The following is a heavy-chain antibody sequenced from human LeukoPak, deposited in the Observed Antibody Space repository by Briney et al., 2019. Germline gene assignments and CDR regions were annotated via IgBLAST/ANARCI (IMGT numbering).Heavy chain of an antibody. V-gene: IGHV3-21*01. D-gene: IGHD5-18*01. J-gene: IGHJ4*02. CDR3: AGPSGYSYGFFY. CDR2: IISSSSYI. CDR1: GFTFSSYS. Sequence: GSLRLACAASGFTFSSYSMNWVRPAPGKGLEWVSSIISSSSYIYYADSVKGRFTISRDNAKNSLYLQMNSLRAEDTAVYYCAGPSGYSYGFFYWGQGTLVTVSS.